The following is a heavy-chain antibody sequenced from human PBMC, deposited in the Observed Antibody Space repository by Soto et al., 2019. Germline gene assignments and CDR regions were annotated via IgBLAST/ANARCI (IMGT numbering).Heavy chain of an antibody. D-gene: IGHD6-13*01. CDR3: AREGAHSTCWYDYFDQ. V-gene: IGHV1-18*04. J-gene: IGHJ4*02. CDR1: GYTFISYS. Sequence: QVQLVQSGGEVKKPGASVNISCKATGYTFISYSITWVRQAPGQGLEWMGWISTYNGNTKYAQSLQGRVTLTRDTSTNTAVMEIRGLRSDDTAIYYWAREGAHSTCWYDYFDQWGQGTLVAVSS. CDR2: ISTYNGNT.